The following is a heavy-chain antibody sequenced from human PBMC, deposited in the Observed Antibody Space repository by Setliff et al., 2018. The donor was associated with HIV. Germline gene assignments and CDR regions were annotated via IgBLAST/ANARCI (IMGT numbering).Heavy chain of an antibody. J-gene: IGHJ6*03. CDR1: GDSINTPHC. D-gene: IGHD2-15*01. CDR3: ARGRHCMDGRCYPHYYYYYHYMDV. V-gene: IGHV4-4*02. CDR2: VCQRGGI. Sequence: PSETLSLTCAVSGDSINTPHCWSWVRQSLEKGLEWIGEVCQRGGINYNPFLWSRASISMDKPRNYFSLEMASMTAADTAVYYCARGRHCMDGRCYPHYYYYYHYMDVWAKGTTVTAP.